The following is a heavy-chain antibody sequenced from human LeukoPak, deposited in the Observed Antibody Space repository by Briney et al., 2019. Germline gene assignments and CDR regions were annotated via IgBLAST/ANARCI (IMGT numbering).Heavy chain of an antibody. V-gene: IGHV5-51*01. CDR3: ARLVSACSSTSCYGFDP. CDR1: GYRFSNHW. D-gene: IGHD2-2*01. J-gene: IGHJ5*02. CDR2: IYPGDSDA. Sequence: ESLKISCKGSGYRFSNHWLGWVRQMPGKGLEWMGIIYPGDSDARYSPSFQGQVTMSADKSISTAYLQWNSLKASDTAMYYCARLVSACSSTSCYGFDPWGQGTLVTVSS.